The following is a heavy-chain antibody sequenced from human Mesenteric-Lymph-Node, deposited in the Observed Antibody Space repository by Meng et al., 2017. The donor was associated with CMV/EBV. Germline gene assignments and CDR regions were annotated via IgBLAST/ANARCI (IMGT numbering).Heavy chain of an antibody. CDR3: SRGTITIFGVVIIIYDQ. V-gene: IGHV3-49*04. D-gene: IGHD3-3*01. Sequence: GESLKISCIGSGFNFGDYAMSWVRQAPGKGLEWVGYIRSKAYGGTTEYAPSVKGRFVISRDDSEGIAYLQMNSLKTEDTAVYFCSRGTITIFGVVIIIYDQWGQGTLVTVSS. CDR2: IRSKAYGGTT. CDR1: GFNFGDYA. J-gene: IGHJ4*02.